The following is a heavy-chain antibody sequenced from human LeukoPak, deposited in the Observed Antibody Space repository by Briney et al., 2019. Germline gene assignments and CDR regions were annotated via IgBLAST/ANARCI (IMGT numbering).Heavy chain of an antibody. V-gene: IGHV1-69*05. CDR3: AREDIVVVPAANLL. D-gene: IGHD2-2*01. CDR1: GGTFSSYA. Sequence: GASVKVSCKASGGTFSSYAISWVRQAPGQGLEWMGRIIPIFGTANYAQKFQGRVTITTDESTGTAYMELSSLRSEDTAVYYCAREDIVVVPAANLLWGQGTLVTVSS. J-gene: IGHJ4*02. CDR2: IIPIFGTA.